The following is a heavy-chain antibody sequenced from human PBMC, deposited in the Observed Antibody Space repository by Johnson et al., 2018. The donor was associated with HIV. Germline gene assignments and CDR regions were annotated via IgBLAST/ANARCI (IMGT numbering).Heavy chain of an antibody. CDR1: GFTFSSYW. CDR3: ARAGEQWLAPLDAFDI. D-gene: IGHD6-19*01. V-gene: IGHV3-7*01. Sequence: VQLVESGGGLVQPGRSLRLSCAASGFTFSSYWMSWVRQAPGKGLEWVANIKQDGSEKYYVDSVKGRFTISRDNAKNSLYLQMNSLRAEDTAVYYCARAGEQWLAPLDAFDIWGQGTMVTVSS. J-gene: IGHJ3*02. CDR2: IKQDGSEK.